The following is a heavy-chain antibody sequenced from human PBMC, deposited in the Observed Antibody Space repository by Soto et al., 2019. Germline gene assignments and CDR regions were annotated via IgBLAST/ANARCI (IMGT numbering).Heavy chain of an antibody. CDR2: ISYDGSNK. CDR3: AKDRRLVVAGIHX. CDR1: GFTFSSYG. V-gene: IGHV3-30*18. Sequence: GGSLRLSCAASGFTFSSYGMHWVRQAPGKGLEWVSVISYDGSNKYYADSVKGRFTISRDNSKNTLYLQMNSLRAEDTAVYYCAKDRRLVVAGIHXWGQGTLVTVSX. D-gene: IGHD6-19*01. J-gene: IGHJ4*02.